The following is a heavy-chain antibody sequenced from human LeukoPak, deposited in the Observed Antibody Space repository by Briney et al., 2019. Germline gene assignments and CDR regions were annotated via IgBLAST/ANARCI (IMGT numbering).Heavy chain of an antibody. D-gene: IGHD1-14*01. J-gene: IGHJ6*02. CDR2: IYHVGTT. CDR3: AKEEGRTTLKNYYNDMDV. Sequence: SETLSLTCTVSGGSISSGGYYWSWIRQHPGKGLEWIGYIYHVGTTFYNPSLKSRVAISVDTSKNQFSLKLRSVTAADTAVYFCAKEEGRTTLKNYYNDMDVWGQGTTVIVSS. V-gene: IGHV4-31*03. CDR1: GGSISSGGYY.